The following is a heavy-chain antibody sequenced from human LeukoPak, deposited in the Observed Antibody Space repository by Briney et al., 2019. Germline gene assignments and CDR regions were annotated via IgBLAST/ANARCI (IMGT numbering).Heavy chain of an antibody. V-gene: IGHV1-69*05. Sequence: GASVKVSCKASGGTFSSYAISWVRQAPGQGLEWMGGIIPIFGTANYAQKFQGRVTITTDESTSTAYMELRSLRSDDTAVYYCARDHDTYYDILTGATYGMDVWGQGTTVTVSS. CDR1: GGTFSSYA. CDR2: IIPIFGTA. CDR3: ARDHDTYYDILTGATYGMDV. D-gene: IGHD3-9*01. J-gene: IGHJ6*02.